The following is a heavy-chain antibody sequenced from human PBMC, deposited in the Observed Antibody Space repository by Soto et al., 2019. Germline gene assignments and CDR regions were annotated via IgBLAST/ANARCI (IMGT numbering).Heavy chain of an antibody. CDR1: GGSISSSNW. J-gene: IGHJ4*02. Sequence: PSQTLSLTGALAGGSISSSNWWSWVRQPPGKGPERIGEIYHSGSTNYNPSLKSRVTISVDKSNNQSSLKQSYVTAADTAVYYCATQQLGFDYWGQGTLVTVSS. V-gene: IGHV4-4*02. D-gene: IGHD6-13*01. CDR2: IYHSGST. CDR3: ATQQLGFDY.